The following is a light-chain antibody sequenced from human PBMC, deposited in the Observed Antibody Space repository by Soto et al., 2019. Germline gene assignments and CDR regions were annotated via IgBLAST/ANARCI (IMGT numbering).Light chain of an antibody. CDR2: DAS. CDR1: QSVSGW. J-gene: IGKJ1*01. CDR3: QQYHRYST. V-gene: IGKV1-5*01. Sequence: DIQMTQSPSTLSASVGDRVTVTCRASQSVSGWLAWYQQKPGKAPKLLIYDASTLDSGVPSRFSGSASGTEFTLTISSLQPDDFATYYCQQYHRYSTFGQGTKVDIK.